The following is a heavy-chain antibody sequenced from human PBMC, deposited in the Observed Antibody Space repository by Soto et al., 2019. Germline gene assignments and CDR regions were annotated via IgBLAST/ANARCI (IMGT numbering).Heavy chain of an antibody. Sequence: SVKVSCKASGGTFNNYAISWVRQAPGQGLEWMGGIIPLFGTANYAQKFQGRVTITADESTSTAYMEVRSLRSEDTAVYYCARGVHYDSSGYYYFYWGQGTLVTVSS. CDR3: ARGVHYDSSGYYYFY. D-gene: IGHD3-22*01. V-gene: IGHV1-69*13. J-gene: IGHJ4*02. CDR1: GGTFNNYA. CDR2: IIPLFGTA.